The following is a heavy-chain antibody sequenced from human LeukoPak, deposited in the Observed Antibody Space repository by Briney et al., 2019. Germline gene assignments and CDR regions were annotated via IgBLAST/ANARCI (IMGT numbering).Heavy chain of an antibody. D-gene: IGHD1-26*01. Sequence: SETLSPTCNVSGGSISSSSYYWGWIRQPPGKGLEWIGSMYYGGSICYDPSLKSRVTRSVYTTKNQFALKLRSVTAADTAVYYCARRGPSGRSLDYWGQGTLVTVSS. V-gene: IGHV4-39*01. CDR2: MYYGGSI. CDR1: GGSISSSSYY. J-gene: IGHJ4*02. CDR3: ARRGPSGRSLDY.